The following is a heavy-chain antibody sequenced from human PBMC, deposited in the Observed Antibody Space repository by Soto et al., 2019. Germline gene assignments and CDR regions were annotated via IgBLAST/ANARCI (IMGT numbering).Heavy chain of an antibody. CDR3: ARDRGDYYDSSGYLRVPWFDP. J-gene: IGHJ5*02. Sequence: SETLSLTCTVSGGSISSYYWSWIRQPPGKGLEWIGYIYYSGSTNYNPSLKSRVTISVDTSKNQFSLKLSSVTAADTAVYYCARDRGDYYDSSGYLRVPWFDPWGQGTLVTVS. D-gene: IGHD3-22*01. V-gene: IGHV4-59*01. CDR2: IYYSGST. CDR1: GGSISSYY.